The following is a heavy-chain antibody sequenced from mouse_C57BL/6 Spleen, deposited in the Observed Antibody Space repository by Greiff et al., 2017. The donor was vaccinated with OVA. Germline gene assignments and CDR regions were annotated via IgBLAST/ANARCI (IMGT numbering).Heavy chain of an antibody. Sequence: EVKLVESGGDLVKPGGSLKLSCAASGFTFSSYGMSWVRQTPDKRLEWVATISSGGSYTYYPDSVKGRFTISRDNAKNTLYLQMSSLKSEDTAMYYCARHGVTTVVATRYFDYWGQGTTLTVSS. CDR2: ISSGGSYT. CDR1: GFTFSSYG. CDR3: ARHGVTTVVATRYFDY. J-gene: IGHJ2*01. D-gene: IGHD1-1*01. V-gene: IGHV5-6*02.